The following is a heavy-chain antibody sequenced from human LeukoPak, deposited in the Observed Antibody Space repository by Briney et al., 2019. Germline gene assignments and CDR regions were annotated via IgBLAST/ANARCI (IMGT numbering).Heavy chain of an antibody. Sequence: GGSLRLSCAASGFTFSSYAMHWVRQAPGKGLEWVSVISYDGSNKYYADSVKGRFTISRDNSKNTLYLQMNSLRAEDTAVYYCARDGQQLDHYYYYGMDVWGQGTTVTVSS. D-gene: IGHD6-13*01. CDR2: ISYDGSNK. V-gene: IGHV3-30-3*01. CDR1: GFTFSSYA. J-gene: IGHJ6*02. CDR3: ARDGQQLDHYYYYGMDV.